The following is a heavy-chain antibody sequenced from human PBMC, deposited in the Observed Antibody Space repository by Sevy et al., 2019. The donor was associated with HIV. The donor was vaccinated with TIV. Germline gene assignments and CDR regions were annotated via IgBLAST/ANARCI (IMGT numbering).Heavy chain of an antibody. Sequence: GGSLRLTCAASGFSFSSYWMHWVRQAPGKGLEWVANIKHDESEKYYVASVKGRFTISRDNAKNSVYLQMNSLRPEDTAIYYCARGNSGSFDYWAQGTLVTVSS. J-gene: IGHJ4*02. CDR3: ARGNSGSFDY. V-gene: IGHV3-7*04. D-gene: IGHD3-22*01. CDR2: IKHDESEK. CDR1: GFSFSSYW.